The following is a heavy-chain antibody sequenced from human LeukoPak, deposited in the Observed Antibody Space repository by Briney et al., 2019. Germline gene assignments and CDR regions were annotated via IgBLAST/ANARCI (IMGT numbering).Heavy chain of an antibody. Sequence: PSETLSLTCTVSGGSISTYYWSWIRQPPGKGLEWIAYIDYSGSASYNPSLKSRVTISVDTSKNQFSLKLSSVTAADTAVYYCASLSGNIVVVVAARPPDYWGQGTLVTVSS. CDR2: IDYSGSA. D-gene: IGHD2-15*01. V-gene: IGHV4-59*12. CDR3: ASLSGNIVVVVAARPPDY. J-gene: IGHJ4*02. CDR1: GGSISTYY.